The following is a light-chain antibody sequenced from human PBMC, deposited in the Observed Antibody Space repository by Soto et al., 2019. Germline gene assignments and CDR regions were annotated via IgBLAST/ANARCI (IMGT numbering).Light chain of an antibody. V-gene: IGLV2-14*01. CDR1: SSDVGGYNY. CDR3: NSYTSKSTGV. CDR2: EVS. J-gene: IGLJ1*01. Sequence: QSALTQPASVSGSPGQSITISCTGTSSDVGGYNYVSWYQQHSGKAPKLIIYEVSNRPSGVSNRFSGSKSGNTASLTISGLQAEDEADYYCNSYTSKSTGVFGIGTKLTVL.